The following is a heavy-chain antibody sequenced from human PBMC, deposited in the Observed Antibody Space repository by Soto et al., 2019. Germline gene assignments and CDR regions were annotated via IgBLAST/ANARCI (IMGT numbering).Heavy chain of an antibody. Sequence: PSETLSLTCTVSGGSISNSFYYWSWIRQVPGKGPEWIGYIHYIGTTHYNPSLKSRLTISLDTSKNQFSLRLGSVTAADTAVYFCARGRSNYVWALSRTYGMDVWGQGTSVTVSS. D-gene: IGHD3-16*01. CDR3: ARGRSNYVWALSRTYGMDV. V-gene: IGHV4-31*03. CDR1: GGSISNSFYY. J-gene: IGHJ6*02. CDR2: IHYIGTT.